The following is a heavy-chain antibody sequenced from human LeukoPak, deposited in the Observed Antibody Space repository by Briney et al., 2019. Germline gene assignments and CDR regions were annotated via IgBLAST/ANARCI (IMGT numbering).Heavy chain of an antibody. J-gene: IGHJ6*03. CDR1: GGTFSSYA. CDR3: ARDRRVLRFLERKAGNYYMDV. Sequence: GASVKVSCKASGGTFSSYAISWVRQAPGQGLEWMGGIIPIFGTANYAQKFQGRVTITADKSTSTAYMELSSLRSEDTAVYYCARDRRVLRFLERKAGNYYMDVWGKGTTVTVSS. CDR2: IIPIFGTA. V-gene: IGHV1-69*06. D-gene: IGHD3-3*01.